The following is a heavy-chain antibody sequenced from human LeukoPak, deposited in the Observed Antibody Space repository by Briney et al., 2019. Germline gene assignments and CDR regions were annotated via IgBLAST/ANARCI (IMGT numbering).Heavy chain of an antibody. CDR3: ARDLGILTGLAYYYYGMDV. J-gene: IGHJ6*02. D-gene: IGHD3-9*01. V-gene: IGHV3-33*01. CDR2: IWYDGSNK. Sequence: PGRSLRLSCAASGFTFSSYGMHWVRQAPGKGLEWVAVIWYDGSNKYYADFVKGRFTISRDNSKNTLYLQMNSLRAEDTAVYYCARDLGILTGLAYYYYGMDVWGQGTTVTVSS. CDR1: GFTFSSYG.